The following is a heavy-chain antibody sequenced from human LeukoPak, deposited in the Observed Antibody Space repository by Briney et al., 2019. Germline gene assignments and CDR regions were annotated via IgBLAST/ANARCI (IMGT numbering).Heavy chain of an antibody. J-gene: IGHJ4*02. V-gene: IGHV1-2*02. CDR3: ARLQYSGSYPFDY. CDR2: INPNSGGT. CDR1: GYTFTGYY. Sequence: GASVKLSCKASGYTFTGYYMHWMRQPPGQGLEWMGWINPNSGGTNYAQKFQGRVTMTRDTSISTAYMELSRLRSDDTAVYYCARLQYSGSYPFDYWGQGTLVTVSS. D-gene: IGHD1-26*01.